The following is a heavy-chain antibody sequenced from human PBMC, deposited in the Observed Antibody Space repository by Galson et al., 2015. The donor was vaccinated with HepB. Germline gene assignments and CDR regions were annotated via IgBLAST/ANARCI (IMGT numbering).Heavy chain of an antibody. Sequence: SLRLSCAGSGFTVSSNYMSWVRQAPGKGLEWVSVIYIGDSTDYADSVKGRFTISRANSKNTIYLQMNSLKGEDTAVYFFAREAHRFCSGDSCYSGYYFDHWGQGTLVTVSS. J-gene: IGHJ4*02. CDR1: GFTVSSNY. CDR3: AREAHRFCSGDSCYSGYYFDH. CDR2: IYIGDST. D-gene: IGHD2-15*01. V-gene: IGHV3-53*01.